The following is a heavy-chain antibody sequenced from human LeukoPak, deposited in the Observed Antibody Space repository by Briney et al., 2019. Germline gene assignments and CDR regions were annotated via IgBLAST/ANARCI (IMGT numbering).Heavy chain of an antibody. V-gene: IGHV3-33*06. CDR3: AKVHIPYCSGGSCAPYGMDV. Sequence: GRSLRLSCAASGFTFSSYGMHWVRQAPGKGLEWVAVIWYDGSNKYYADSVKGRFTISRDNSKNTLYLQMNSLRAEDTAVYYCAKVHIPYCSGGSCAPYGMDVWGQGTTVTVSS. J-gene: IGHJ6*02. CDR1: GFTFSSYG. D-gene: IGHD2-15*01. CDR2: IWYDGSNK.